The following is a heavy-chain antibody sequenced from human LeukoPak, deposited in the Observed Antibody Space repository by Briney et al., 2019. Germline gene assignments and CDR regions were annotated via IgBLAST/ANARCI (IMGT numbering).Heavy chain of an antibody. Sequence: PGGSLRLSCAASGFTFSSHSMNWVRQAPGKGLEWVSSISSSSSYIYYADSVKGRFTISRDNAKNSLYLQMNSLRAEDTAVYYCARAGEPIDAFDIWGQGTMVTVSS. D-gene: IGHD7-27*01. CDR1: GFTFSSHS. V-gene: IGHV3-21*01. J-gene: IGHJ3*02. CDR2: ISSSSSYI. CDR3: ARAGEPIDAFDI.